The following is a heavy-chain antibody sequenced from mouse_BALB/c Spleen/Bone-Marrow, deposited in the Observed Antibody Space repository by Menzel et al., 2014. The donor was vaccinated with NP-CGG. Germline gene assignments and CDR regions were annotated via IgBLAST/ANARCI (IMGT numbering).Heavy chain of an antibody. CDR3: ARHAYYDQTEVSFVY. CDR1: GFSFNSYG. V-gene: IGHV5-9-2*01. Sequence: EVKLVESGGGLVKSGGSLKLSCAASGFSFNSYGMSWVRQTPEKRLEWVATISGGGSYTFYPDSVKGRFTISRDNAKNNLYLQLSSLRSEYTALYYCARHAYYDQTEVSFVYWGQGTLVTVSA. J-gene: IGHJ3*01. D-gene: IGHD2-4*01. CDR2: ISGGGSYT.